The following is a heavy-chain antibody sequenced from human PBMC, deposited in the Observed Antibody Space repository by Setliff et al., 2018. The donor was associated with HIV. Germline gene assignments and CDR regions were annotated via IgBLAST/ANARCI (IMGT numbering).Heavy chain of an antibody. CDR2: IDPSGEST. J-gene: IGHJ3*02. V-gene: IGHV1-46*01. D-gene: IGHD3-10*01. Sequence: ASVKVSCKASGYTFINYYIHWVRQAPGQGLEWMAIIDPSGESTSYAQKFQGRVTMTMDTSTNTVYMELSSLRSEDTAVYYCARDAEPVLQWFGESPNYDAFDIWGQGTMVTVSS. CDR1: GYTFINYY. CDR3: ARDAEPVLQWFGESPNYDAFDI.